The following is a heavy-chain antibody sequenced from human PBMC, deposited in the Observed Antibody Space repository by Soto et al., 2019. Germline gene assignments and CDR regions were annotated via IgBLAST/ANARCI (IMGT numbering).Heavy chain of an antibody. V-gene: IGHV1-69*12. CDR3: ATTRIWNAGSYYYGMDV. Sequence: QVQLVQSGAEVKKPGSSVKVSCKASGGTFSSYAISWVRQAPGQGLEWMGGIIPIFGTADYAQKIQGRVTINADESTSTAYMELSSLRSEDTAVYYCATTRIWNAGSYYYGMDVWGQGTTVTVSS. CDR1: GGTFSSYA. J-gene: IGHJ6*02. D-gene: IGHD1-1*01. CDR2: IIPIFGTA.